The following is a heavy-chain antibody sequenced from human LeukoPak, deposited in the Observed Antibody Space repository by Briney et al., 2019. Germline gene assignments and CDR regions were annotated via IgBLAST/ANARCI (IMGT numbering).Heavy chain of an antibody. CDR3: AKDPPLYCGGDCYTDAFDI. J-gene: IGHJ3*02. CDR2: ISGSGGST. D-gene: IGHD2-21*02. V-gene: IGHV3-23*01. CDR1: GIAFSRFA. Sequence: GGSLRLSCAASGIAFSRFAMSWVRQAPGKGLEWVSAISGSGGSTYYADSVKGRFTISRDNSKNTLYLQMNSLRAEDTAVYYCAKDPPLYCGGDCYTDAFDIWGQGTMVTVSS.